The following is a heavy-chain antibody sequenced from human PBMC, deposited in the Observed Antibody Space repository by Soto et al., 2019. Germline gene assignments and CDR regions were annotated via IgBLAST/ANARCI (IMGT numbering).Heavy chain of an antibody. Sequence: GGSLRLSCAASGFTFSSYGMHWVRQAPGKGLEWVAVISYDGSNKYYADSVKGQFTISRDNSKNMLYLQMNSLRAEDTAVYYCAKDRKRYCSGGSCDYLKKNYYYYYMDVWGKGTTVTVSS. J-gene: IGHJ6*03. CDR2: ISYDGSNK. CDR1: GFTFSSYG. V-gene: IGHV3-30*18. CDR3: AKDRKRYCSGGSCDYLKKNYYYYYMDV. D-gene: IGHD2-15*01.